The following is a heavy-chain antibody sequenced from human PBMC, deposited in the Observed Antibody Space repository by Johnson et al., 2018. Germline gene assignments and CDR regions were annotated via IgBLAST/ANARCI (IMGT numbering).Heavy chain of an antibody. CDR3: AKDLNYYDTDQDYSYMDV. Sequence: EVQLLESGGGLVQXGGSXRLXCAASGFTLSSYAMSWVRQAPGKGLDWVSGISGSGGSTDYADSVKGRFTISRDKSKNTLYLQMNSLRAEDAAVYYCAKDLNYYDTDQDYSYMDVWGKGTTVTVSS. D-gene: IGHD3-22*01. CDR1: GFTLSSYA. V-gene: IGHV3-23*01. J-gene: IGHJ6*03. CDR2: ISGSGGST.